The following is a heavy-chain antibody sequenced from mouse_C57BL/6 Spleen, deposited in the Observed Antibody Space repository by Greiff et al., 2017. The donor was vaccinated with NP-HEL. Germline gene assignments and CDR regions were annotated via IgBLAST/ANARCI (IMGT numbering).Heavy chain of an antibody. Sequence: QVQLKQPGAELVKPGASVKLSCKASGYTFTSYWMQWVNQRPGQGLEWIGEIDPSDSYTNYNQKFKGKATLTVDTSSSAAYMHLSSLTSEDSAVYYCAIDYGAYWGQGTLVTVSA. V-gene: IGHV1-50*01. CDR1: GYTFTSYW. D-gene: IGHD1-1*02. CDR3: AIDYGAY. J-gene: IGHJ3*01. CDR2: IDPSDSYT.